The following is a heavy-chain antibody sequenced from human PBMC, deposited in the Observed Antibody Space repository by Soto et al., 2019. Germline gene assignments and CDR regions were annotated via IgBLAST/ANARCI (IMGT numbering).Heavy chain of an antibody. CDR1: EFAFSSYW. D-gene: IGHD6-25*01. V-gene: IGHV3-7*05. J-gene: IGHJ3*02. Sequence: EVHLVESGGGLVQPGGSLTLSCAASEFAFSSYWMTWVRQAPGKGLEWVANIRKDGSQRSYLDSVRGRLTISRDNSKNSLYLQMNSLTSEDTALYFCARDVSPGSSGLYFEAFDIWGQGTMVTVSS. CDR2: IRKDGSQR. CDR3: ARDVSPGSSGLYFEAFDI.